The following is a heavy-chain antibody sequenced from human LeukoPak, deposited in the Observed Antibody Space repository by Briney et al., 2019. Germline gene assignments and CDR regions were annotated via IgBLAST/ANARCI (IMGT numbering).Heavy chain of an antibody. J-gene: IGHJ3*02. D-gene: IGHD2-21*01. CDR1: GGSISSGDYY. CDR2: IYYSGST. Sequence: SETLSLTCTVSGGSISSGDYYWSWIRQPPGKGLEWIGYIYYSGSTYYNPSLKSRVTISVDTSKNQFSLKLSAVTAADTPVYYCASEAMAFDMWGQGTMVTVSS. V-gene: IGHV4-30-4*08. CDR3: ASEAMAFDM.